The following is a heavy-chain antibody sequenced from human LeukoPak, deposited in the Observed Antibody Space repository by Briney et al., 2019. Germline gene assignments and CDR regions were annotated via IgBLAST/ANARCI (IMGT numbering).Heavy chain of an antibody. J-gene: IGHJ4*02. CDR1: GFTFSSDG. Sequence: GGSLRLSCAASGFTFSSDGMSWVRQAPGKGLEWVSAISGSGVRTYYADSVKGRFTISRDTSKNTLYLQMNSLRAEDTAVYYCAKERKDVWGSYLTVYYFDYWGQGTLVTVSS. CDR2: ISGSGVRT. CDR3: AKERKDVWGSYLTVYYFDY. V-gene: IGHV3-23*01. D-gene: IGHD3-16*01.